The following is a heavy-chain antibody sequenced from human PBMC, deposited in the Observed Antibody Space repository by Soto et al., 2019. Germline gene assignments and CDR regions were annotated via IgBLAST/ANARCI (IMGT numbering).Heavy chain of an antibody. J-gene: IGHJ4*02. CDR1: GYTFTGYY. D-gene: IGHD2-15*01. V-gene: IGHV1-2*04. CDR3: ATEGFCSGGNCYQLDY. CDR2: INPNTGGT. Sequence: ASVKVSCKASGYTFTGYYIHWVRQAPGQGLEWMGWINPNTGGTTYAQEFQGWVNMTRDTSISTAYMELSRLTSDDTAVYYCATEGFCSGGNCYQLDYWGQGTLVTVSS.